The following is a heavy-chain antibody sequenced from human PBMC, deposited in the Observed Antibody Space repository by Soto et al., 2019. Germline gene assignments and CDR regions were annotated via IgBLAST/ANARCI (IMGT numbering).Heavy chain of an antibody. Sequence: GGSLRLSCAASGFTFSSYAMSWVRQAPGKGLEWVSGISGSGDSTYYAEYVKGRFTISRDNSKKTLNQQMNSLSAEDTAVYYCAKGVPGIAVAGTGYFQHWGQGTLVTVSS. V-gene: IGHV3-23*01. J-gene: IGHJ1*01. CDR2: ISGSGDST. CDR1: GFTFSSYA. CDR3: AKGVPGIAVAGTGYFQH. D-gene: IGHD6-19*01.